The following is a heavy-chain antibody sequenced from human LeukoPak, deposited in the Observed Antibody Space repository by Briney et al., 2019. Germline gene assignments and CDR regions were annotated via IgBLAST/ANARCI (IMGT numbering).Heavy chain of an antibody. CDR1: GFTFSSFW. V-gene: IGHV3-74*01. CDR2: VNGDGSST. Sequence: GGSLRLSCAASGFTFSSFWMHSVRQAPGKGLVWVSRVNGDGSSTTYADSVKGRFTISRDSAKNTVYLQMNSLRAEDTAVYYCARPQHGDLYAFDIWGHGTMVTVSS. J-gene: IGHJ3*02. D-gene: IGHD4-17*01. CDR3: ARPQHGDLYAFDI.